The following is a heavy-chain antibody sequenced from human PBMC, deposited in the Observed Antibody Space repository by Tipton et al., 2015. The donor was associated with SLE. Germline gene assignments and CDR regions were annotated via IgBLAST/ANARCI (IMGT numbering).Heavy chain of an antibody. Sequence: PGLVKPSQTLSLTCAISGDSVSSNSATWNWIRQSSSRGLEWLGRTYYRSKWHNNYAVFVKSRITFNADTSKNQVSLHLHSVTPEDTAVYYCARATGTATVVTPNWFGPWGQGTQVTVSS. CDR3: ARATGTATVVTPNWFGP. J-gene: IGHJ5*02. CDR2: TYYRSKWHN. D-gene: IGHD4-23*01. V-gene: IGHV6-1*01. CDR1: GDSVSSNSAT.